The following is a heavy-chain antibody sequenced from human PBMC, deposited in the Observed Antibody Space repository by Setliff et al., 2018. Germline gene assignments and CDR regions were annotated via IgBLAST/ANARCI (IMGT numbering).Heavy chain of an antibody. CDR1: GGTFSSYA. CDR2: IIPIFGTA. Sequence: ASVKVSCKASGGTFSSYAISWVRQAPGQGLEWMGGIIPIFGTANYAQKFQGRVTITTDESTSTAYMELSSLRSEDTAVYYRARDEGNDILTGYYPHWGQGTLVTVSS. V-gene: IGHV1-69*05. CDR3: ARDEGNDILTGYYPH. J-gene: IGHJ4*02. D-gene: IGHD3-9*01.